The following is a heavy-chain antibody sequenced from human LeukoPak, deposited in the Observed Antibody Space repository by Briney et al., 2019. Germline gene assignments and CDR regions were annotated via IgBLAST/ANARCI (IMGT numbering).Heavy chain of an antibody. D-gene: IGHD2/OR15-2a*01. V-gene: IGHV1-2*02. J-gene: IGHJ4*01. CDR3: ARALPTSSTWELDY. CDR2: INPKSGGT. CDR1: GYTFTDYL. Sequence: GASVKDSCKASGYTFTDYLIHWVRQAPGQGLEYMGWINPKSGGTEYAQKFLGRVTMTRDTSTSTASMELSRLRSDDTAVYLCARALPTSSTWELDYWGHGTLVTVSS.